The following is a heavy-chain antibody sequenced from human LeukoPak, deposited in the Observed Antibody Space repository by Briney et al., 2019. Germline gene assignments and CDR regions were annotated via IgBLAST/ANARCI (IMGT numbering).Heavy chain of an antibody. Sequence: GGSLRLSCAASGFTFSSYAMSWVRQAPGKGLEWVSAISGSGGSTYYADSVKGRFPISRDNSKNTLYLQMNSLRAEDTAVYYCAKGPSSSFSPFDYWGQGTLVTVSS. J-gene: IGHJ4*02. D-gene: IGHD6-13*01. CDR2: ISGSGGST. V-gene: IGHV3-23*01. CDR3: AKGPSSSFSPFDY. CDR1: GFTFSSYA.